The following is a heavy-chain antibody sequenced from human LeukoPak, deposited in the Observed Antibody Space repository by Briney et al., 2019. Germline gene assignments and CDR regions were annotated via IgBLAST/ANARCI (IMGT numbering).Heavy chain of an antibody. J-gene: IGHJ5*02. V-gene: IGHV1-69*05. CDR2: IIPIFGTA. CDR3: ARVQGIRHGLPFDP. Sequence: SVKVSCKASGGTFSSYAISWVRQAPGQGLEWMGGIIPIFGTANYAQKFQGRVTITTDESTSTAYMELSSLRSEDTAVYYCARVQGIRHGLPFDPWGQGTLVTVSS. CDR1: GGTFSSYA.